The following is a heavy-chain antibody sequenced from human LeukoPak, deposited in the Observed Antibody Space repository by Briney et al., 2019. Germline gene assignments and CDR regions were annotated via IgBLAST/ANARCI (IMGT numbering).Heavy chain of an antibody. J-gene: IGHJ6*04. V-gene: IGHV3-33*01. CDR1: GFTFSSYG. CDR2: IWYDGSNK. D-gene: IGHD3-10*01. Sequence: GGSLRLSCAASGFTFSSYGMHWVRQAPGKGLEWVAVIWYDGSNKYYADSVKGRFTISRDNSKNTLYLQMNSLRAEGTAVYYCASDMVRGAPYYYGMDVWGKGTTVTVSS. CDR3: ASDMVRGAPYYYGMDV.